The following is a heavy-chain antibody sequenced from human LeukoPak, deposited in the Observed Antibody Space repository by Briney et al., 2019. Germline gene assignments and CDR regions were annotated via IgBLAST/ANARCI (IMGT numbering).Heavy chain of an antibody. V-gene: IGHV4-59*01. Sequence: SETLSLTCTVSGGSISSYYWSWIRQPPGKGLEWIGYIYYSGSTNYNPSLKSRVTISVDTSKNQFSLKLSSVTAADTAVYYCARGIYDILTGYQDAFDIWGQGTMVTVSS. CDR2: IYYSGST. D-gene: IGHD3-9*01. CDR3: ARGIYDILTGYQDAFDI. CDR1: GGSISSYY. J-gene: IGHJ3*02.